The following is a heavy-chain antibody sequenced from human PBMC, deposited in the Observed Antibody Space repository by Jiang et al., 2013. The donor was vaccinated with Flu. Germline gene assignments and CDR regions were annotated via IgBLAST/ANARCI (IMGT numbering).Heavy chain of an antibody. V-gene: IGHV4-38-2*02. J-gene: IGHJ4*02. CDR2: IYHTGST. CDR3: VRDERLYIGVDAFDY. D-gene: IGHD6-25*01. Sequence: GSGLVKPSETLSLTCTVSGYSISSGYYWGWIRQPPGKGLEWIGSIYHTGSTYYNPSLKSRVTISVDTSKNQFSLKLSSVTAADTAVYYCVRDERLYIGVDAFDYWGPGEPWSPSPQ. CDR1: GYSISSGYY.